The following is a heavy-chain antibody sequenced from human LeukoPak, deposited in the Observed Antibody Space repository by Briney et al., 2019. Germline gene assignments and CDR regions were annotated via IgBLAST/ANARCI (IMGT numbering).Heavy chain of an antibody. CDR2: IKSKTDGGTT. V-gene: IGHV3-15*01. D-gene: IGHD3-16*02. Sequence: GGSLRLSCAASGFTFSNALMSWVRQAPGKGLEWVGRIKSKTDGGTTDYAAPVKGRFTISRDDSKNTLYLQMNSLKTEDTAVYYCTTGVMITFGGVIVFDYWGQGTLVTVSS. CDR3: TTGVMITFGGVIVFDY. J-gene: IGHJ4*02. CDR1: GFTFSNAL.